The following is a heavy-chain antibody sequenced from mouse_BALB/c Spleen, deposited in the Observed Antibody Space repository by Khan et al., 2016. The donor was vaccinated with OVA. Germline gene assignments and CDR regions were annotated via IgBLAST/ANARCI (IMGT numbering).Heavy chain of an antibody. CDR1: GFSLTSNG. Sequence: QVQLQQSGPGLVAPSQSLSITCTVSGFSLTSNGVSWVRQPPGKGLEWLGVIWGDGSINYHSVLKSSLSISKDNSKSQVFLKLNSMQTDDTATYYCAKLRVFYFDYWGQGTTLTVSS. CDR2: IWGDGSI. V-gene: IGHV2-3*01. CDR3: AKLRVFYFDY. J-gene: IGHJ2*01.